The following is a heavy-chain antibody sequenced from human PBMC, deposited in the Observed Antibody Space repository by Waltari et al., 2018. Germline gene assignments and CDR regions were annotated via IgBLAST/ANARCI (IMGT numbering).Heavy chain of an antibody. CDR3: AHRRVPYCSGGSCYPSSAFDI. D-gene: IGHD2-15*01. Sequence: QITLKESGPTLVKPTQTLTLTCTFSGFSLSTSGVGVGWIRQPPEQALGWLALIYWNDDKRYSPSLKSRLTITKDTSKNQVVLTMTNMDPVDTATYYCAHRRVPYCSGGSCYPSSAFDIWGQGTMVTVSS. CDR2: IYWNDDK. V-gene: IGHV2-5*01. CDR1: GFSLSTSGVG. J-gene: IGHJ3*02.